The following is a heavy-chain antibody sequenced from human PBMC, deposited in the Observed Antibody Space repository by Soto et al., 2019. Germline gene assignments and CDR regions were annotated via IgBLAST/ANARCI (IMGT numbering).Heavy chain of an antibody. CDR3: AKHPPSIAGGDYYYYYGMDV. CDR1: GFTFSSYA. CDR2: TSGSGGST. D-gene: IGHD6-6*01. J-gene: IGHJ6*02. Sequence: PGGSLRLSCAASGFTFSSYAMSWVRQAPGKGLEWVSATSGSGGSTYYADSVKGRFTISRDNSKNTLYLQMNSLRAEDTAVYYCAKHPPSIAGGDYYYYYGMDVWGQGTTVTVSS. V-gene: IGHV3-23*01.